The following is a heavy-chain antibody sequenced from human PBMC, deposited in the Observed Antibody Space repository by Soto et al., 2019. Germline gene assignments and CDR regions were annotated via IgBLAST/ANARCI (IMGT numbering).Heavy chain of an antibody. D-gene: IGHD1-1*01. V-gene: IGHV3-66*01. CDR1: GFTVSNNF. CDR2: TYPGGTT. J-gene: IGHJ3*02. CDR3: AKEMRTTAARDAFDI. Sequence: EVQLVESGGDLVQPGGSLRLSCAASGFTVSNNFMSWVRQAPGKGLEWVSVTYPGGTTYYADSVKGRFAISRDNSKNTLYLQISSLRAEDTAVYYCAKEMRTTAARDAFDIWGQGTMVTVSS.